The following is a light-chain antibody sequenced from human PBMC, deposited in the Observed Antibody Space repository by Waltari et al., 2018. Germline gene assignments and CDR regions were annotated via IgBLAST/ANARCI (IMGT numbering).Light chain of an antibody. CDR2: VAS. CDR1: EYIRNY. V-gene: IGKV1-39*01. Sequence: DIQMTQSPSSLSASVGDRVTINCLASEYIRNYLNWFQQKPWKAPKFLIYVASSLQSGVPSRFSGSGSGTDFTLTISSLQPEDFATYYCQQSYSTPRTFGQGTKVEIK. J-gene: IGKJ1*01. CDR3: QQSYSTPRT.